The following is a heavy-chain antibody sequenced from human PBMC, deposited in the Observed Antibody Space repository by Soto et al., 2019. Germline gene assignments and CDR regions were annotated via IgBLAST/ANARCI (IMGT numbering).Heavy chain of an antibody. V-gene: IGHV4-31*03. Sequence: SETLSLTCTVSGGSISSGGYYRSWIRQHPGKGLEWIGYIYYSGSTYYNPSLKSRVTISVDTSKNQFSLKLSSVTAADTAVYYCARAYTSNYGGNRGWFDPWGQGTLVTVSS. CDR2: IYYSGST. J-gene: IGHJ5*02. D-gene: IGHD4-17*01. CDR3: ARAYTSNYGGNRGWFDP. CDR1: GGSISSGGYY.